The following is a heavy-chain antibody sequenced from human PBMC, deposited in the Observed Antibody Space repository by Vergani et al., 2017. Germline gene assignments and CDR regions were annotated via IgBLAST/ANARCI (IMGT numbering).Heavy chain of an antibody. CDR1: GGSFSGYY. V-gene: IGHV4-34*01. CDR3: AKVGGTTGTTVPIDY. J-gene: IGHJ4*02. Sequence: QVQLQQWGAGLLKPSETLSLTCAVYGGSFSGYYWSWIRQPPGKGLEWIGEINHSGSTNYNPSLKSRVTISVDTSKNQFSLKLSSVTAADTAVYYCAKVGGTTGTTVPIDYWGQGTLVTVSS. D-gene: IGHD1-1*01. CDR2: INHSGST.